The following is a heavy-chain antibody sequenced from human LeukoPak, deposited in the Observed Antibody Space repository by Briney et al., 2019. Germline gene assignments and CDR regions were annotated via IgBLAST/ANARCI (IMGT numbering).Heavy chain of an antibody. CDR3: AKGDYYGSGSYYYYFDY. D-gene: IGHD3-10*01. Sequence: QPGGSLRLSCAASGFTFSSYAMSWVRQAPGKGLEWVSAISGSGGSTYYADSVKGRFTISRDNSKNTLYLQMNSLRAEDTAVYYCAKGDYYGSGSYYYYFDYWGQGTLLTVSS. J-gene: IGHJ4*02. CDR1: GFTFSSYA. CDR2: ISGSGGST. V-gene: IGHV3-23*01.